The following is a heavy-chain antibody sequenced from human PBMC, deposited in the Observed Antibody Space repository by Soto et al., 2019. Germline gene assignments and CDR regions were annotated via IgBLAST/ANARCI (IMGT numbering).Heavy chain of an antibody. D-gene: IGHD2-15*01. CDR2: IIIAGGGT. Sequence: QMQVVQSGPEVKKPGTSVTVSCKTSGIIFSNSAVQWVRQARGQRLEWLGDIIIAGGGTKYSQNLQGKITITRDMSTNTAYMQLTSLRSEDTAIYYCAAELYSGGRCCSFDIWGQGTMITVSS. J-gene: IGHJ3*02. CDR1: GIIFSNSA. V-gene: IGHV1-58*01. CDR3: AAELYSGGRCCSFDI.